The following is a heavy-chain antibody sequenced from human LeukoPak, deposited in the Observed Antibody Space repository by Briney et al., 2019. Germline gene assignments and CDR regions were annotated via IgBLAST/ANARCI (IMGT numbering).Heavy chain of an antibody. CDR3: ARGYSRFDY. CDR1: GYSFTTYW. J-gene: IGHJ4*02. Sequence: GESLKISCEVYGYSFTTYWLGWVRHMPGKGLEWMGTFNPGDSDTRYSPSFQGQVTLSVDKSLSTAYFQWSSLKASDTAMYCCARGYSRFDYWGQGTLVTVSS. CDR2: FNPGDSDT. D-gene: IGHD5-24*01. V-gene: IGHV5-51*01.